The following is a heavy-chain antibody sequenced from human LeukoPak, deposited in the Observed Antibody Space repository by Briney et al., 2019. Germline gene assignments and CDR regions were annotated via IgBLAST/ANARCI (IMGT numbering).Heavy chain of an antibody. CDR3: ARVNNWNFYFGY. J-gene: IGHJ4*02. V-gene: IGHV4-61*01. CDR2: VYYSGST. D-gene: IGHD1-7*01. Sequence: SGTLSLTCTVSGGSVSSGSYYWSWIRQPPGKGLEWIGYVYYSGSTNYNPSLKSRVTISVDTSKNQFSLKLSSVTAADTAVYYCARVNNWNFYFGYWGQGTLVTVSS. CDR1: GGSVSSGSYY.